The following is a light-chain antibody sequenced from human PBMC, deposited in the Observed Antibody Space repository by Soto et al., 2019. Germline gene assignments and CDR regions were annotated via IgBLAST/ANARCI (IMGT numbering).Light chain of an antibody. CDR2: GNT. Sequence: QSVLTQPPSVSGAPGQRVTISCTGSSSNIGAGYDVHWYQQRPGTAPKLLIFGNTNRPSGVPDRFSGSKSGTSASLAITGLQAEDEGDYYCQSYDSSLSGSGVFGGGTKLTVL. V-gene: IGLV1-40*01. CDR1: SSNIGAGYD. J-gene: IGLJ3*02. CDR3: QSYDSSLSGSGV.